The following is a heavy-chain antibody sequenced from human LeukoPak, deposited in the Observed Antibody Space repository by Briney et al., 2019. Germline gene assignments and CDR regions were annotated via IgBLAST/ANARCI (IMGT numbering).Heavy chain of an antibody. CDR3: ARDQGHGDLDY. CDR2: IIPIFGTA. CDR1: GGTFSSYA. D-gene: IGHD4-17*01. Sequence: ASVKVSCKASGGTFSSYAISWVRQAPGQGLEWMGGIIPIFGTANYAQKLQGRVTMTTDTSTSTAYMELRSLRSDDTAVYYCARDQGHGDLDYWGQGTLVTVSS. V-gene: IGHV1-69*05. J-gene: IGHJ4*02.